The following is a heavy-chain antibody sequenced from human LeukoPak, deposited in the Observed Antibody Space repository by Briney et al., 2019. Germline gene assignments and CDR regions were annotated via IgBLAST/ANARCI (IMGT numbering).Heavy chain of an antibody. CDR1: GFTFSSYA. V-gene: IGHV3-23*01. Sequence: GGSLRLSCAASGFTFSSYAMSWVRQAPGKGLEWVSAISGSGGSTYYADSVKGRFTISRDNSKNTLYLQMNTLRAADTAVYYCARVAVALQSLLVYFDYWRQGTLVTVSS. CDR3: ARVAVALQSLLVYFDY. CDR2: ISGSGGST. D-gene: IGHD6-19*01. J-gene: IGHJ4*02.